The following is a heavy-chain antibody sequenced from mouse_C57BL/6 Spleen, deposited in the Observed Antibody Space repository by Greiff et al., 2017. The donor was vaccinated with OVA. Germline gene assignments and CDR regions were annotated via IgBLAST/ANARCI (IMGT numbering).Heavy chain of an antibody. Sequence: QVQLQQPGAELVKPGASVKLSCKASGYTFTSYWMHWVKQRPGQGLEWIGMIHPNSGSTNYNEKFKSKATLTVDKSSSTAYMQLSSLTSEDSAVYYCARWGYGSGGYVDVWGTGTTVTVSS. CDR3: ARWGYGSGGYVDV. CDR2: IHPNSGST. CDR1: GYTFTSYW. D-gene: IGHD1-1*01. V-gene: IGHV1-64*01. J-gene: IGHJ1*03.